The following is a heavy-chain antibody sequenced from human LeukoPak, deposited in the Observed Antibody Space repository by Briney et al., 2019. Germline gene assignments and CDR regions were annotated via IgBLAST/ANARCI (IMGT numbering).Heavy chain of an antibody. CDR1: GGSISSGSYY. V-gene: IGHV4-61*02. CDR3: ARGNYYMDV. CDR2: IYTSGST. J-gene: IGHJ6*03. Sequence: SETQSLTXTVSGGSISSGSYYWSWIRQPAGKGLEWIGRIYTSGSTNYNPSLKSRVTISVDTSKNQFSLKLSSVTAADTAVYYCARGNYYMDVWGKGTTVTVSS.